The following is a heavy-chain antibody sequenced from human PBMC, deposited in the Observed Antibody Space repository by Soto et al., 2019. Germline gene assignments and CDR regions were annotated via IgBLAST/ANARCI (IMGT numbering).Heavy chain of an antibody. CDR3: AKVWLDYWYFDV. CDR2: ISGNDDST. CDR1: GFTFSRYA. J-gene: IGHJ2*01. V-gene: IGHV3-23*01. D-gene: IGHD6-19*01. Sequence: EVQVLESGGGLVQPGGSLRLSCVASGFTFSRYAMTWVRQAPGKGLEWVSAISGNDDSTFYGDSVKGRFTGSRDNSKNTLYLQMNSLRAEDTAVYYCAKVWLDYWYFDVWGRGTLVTVSS.